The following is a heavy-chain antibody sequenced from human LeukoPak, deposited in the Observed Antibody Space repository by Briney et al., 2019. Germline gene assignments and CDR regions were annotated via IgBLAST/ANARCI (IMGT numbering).Heavy chain of an antibody. Sequence: GGSLRLSCAASGFTFSSYGMSWVRQAPGKGLEWVSAISGSGGSTYYADSVKGRFTISRDNSKNTLYLQMNSLRAEDTAVYYCAKRPRRVYGSGSYYPLDYWGQGTLVTVSS. D-gene: IGHD3-10*01. CDR1: GFTFSSYG. CDR3: AKRPRRVYGSGSYYPLDY. J-gene: IGHJ4*02. CDR2: ISGSGGST. V-gene: IGHV3-23*01.